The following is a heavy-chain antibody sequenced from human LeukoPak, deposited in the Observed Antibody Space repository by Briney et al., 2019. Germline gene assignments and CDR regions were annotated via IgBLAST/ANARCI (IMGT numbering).Heavy chain of an antibody. CDR2: INHSGST. CDR1: GGSFSGYY. J-gene: IGHJ5*02. CDR3: ARPSWGYGSGSPNWFDP. D-gene: IGHD3-10*01. V-gene: IGHV4-34*01. Sequence: SETLSLTCAVYGGSFSGYYWSWIRQPPGKGLEWIGEINHSGSTNYNPSLKSRVTISVDTSKNQFSLKLSSVTAADTAVYYCARPSWGYGSGSPNWFDPWGQGTLVTVSS.